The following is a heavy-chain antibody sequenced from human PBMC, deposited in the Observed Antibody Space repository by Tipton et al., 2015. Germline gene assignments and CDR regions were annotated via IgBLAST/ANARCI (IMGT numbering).Heavy chain of an antibody. CDR1: GFTFSDYY. J-gene: IGHJ4*02. CDR2: ISSSKIYT. V-gene: IGHV3-11*06. D-gene: IGHD6-19*01. CDR3: AKDWTYSSGWYY. Sequence: SLRLSCAASGFTFSDYYMSWIRQAPGKGLEWLSYISSSKIYTNYADSVKGRFTISRDNPKNSLFLQMNDLRAEDTAVYYCAKDWTYSSGWYYWGQGTLVTVSS.